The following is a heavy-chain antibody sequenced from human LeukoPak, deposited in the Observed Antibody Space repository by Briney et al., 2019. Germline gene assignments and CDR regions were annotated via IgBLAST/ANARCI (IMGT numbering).Heavy chain of an antibody. CDR2: INPNNGGT. V-gene: IGHV1-2*02. CDR1: GYTFTGYY. Sequence: GASVKVSFKASGYTFTGYYIHWVRQAPGQGLEWMGWINPNNGGTNFAQKFQGRVTMTRDTSISTAYMELSRLRSDDTAVYYCARDLLGSEGWFDPWGQGTLVTVSS. CDR3: ARDLLGSEGWFDP. D-gene: IGHD2-8*02. J-gene: IGHJ5*02.